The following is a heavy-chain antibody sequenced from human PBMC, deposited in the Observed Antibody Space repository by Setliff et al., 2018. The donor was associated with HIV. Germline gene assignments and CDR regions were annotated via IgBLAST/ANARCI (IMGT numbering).Heavy chain of an antibody. Sequence: PSETLSLTCAVSGGSVSSTNWWNWVRQPPGKGLEWIGEIFHSGTTYYNPSLKSRVTMSVDKSKNQLSLKLWSVTAADTAVYYCARGYDVVTGSPVYGMDVWGQGTTVTVSS. D-gene: IGHD3-9*01. CDR2: IFHSGTT. CDR1: GGSVSSTNW. V-gene: IGHV4-4*02. CDR3: ARGYDVVTGSPVYGMDV. J-gene: IGHJ6*02.